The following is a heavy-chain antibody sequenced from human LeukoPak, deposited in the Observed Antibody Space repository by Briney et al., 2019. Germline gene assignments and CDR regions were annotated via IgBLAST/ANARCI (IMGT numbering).Heavy chain of an antibody. CDR3: AGGPELQLWLYDY. CDR1: GFTFRSYW. D-gene: IGHD5-18*01. V-gene: IGHV3-21*01. CDR2: ISSSSSYI. Sequence: GGSLRLSCAASGFTFRSYWMNWVRQAPGKGLEWVSSISSSSSYIYYADSVKGRFTISRDNAKNSLYLQMNSLRAEDTAVYYCAGGPELQLWLYDYWGQGTLVTVSS. J-gene: IGHJ4*02.